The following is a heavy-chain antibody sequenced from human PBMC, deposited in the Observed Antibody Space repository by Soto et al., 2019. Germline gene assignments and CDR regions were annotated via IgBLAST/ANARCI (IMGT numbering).Heavy chain of an antibody. D-gene: IGHD3-22*01. V-gene: IGHV4-30-4*01. J-gene: IGHJ4*02. CDR3: AREPETYYYDSSGYYSSY. CDR1: GGSISSGDYY. Sequence: SETLSLTCTVSGGSISSGDYYWSWIRQPPGKGLEWIGYIYYSGSTYYNPSLNSRVTISVDTSKNQFSLKLTSVTAADTAVYYCAREPETYYYDSSGYYSSYWGQGTLVTVSS. CDR2: IYYSGST.